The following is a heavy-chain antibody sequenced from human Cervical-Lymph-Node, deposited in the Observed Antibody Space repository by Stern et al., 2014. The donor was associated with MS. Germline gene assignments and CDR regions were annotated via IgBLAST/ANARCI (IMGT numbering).Heavy chain of an antibody. CDR2: LWSDGTKS. CDR3: AREAPVEPAATDAFDI. V-gene: IGHV3-33*01. CDR1: GFTFSTYG. Sequence: VQLVESGGGVVQPGRSLRLSCAASGFTFSTYGMHWVRRAPGKGLEWVAVLWSDGTKSLYEDSVKGRFTISRDNSKNTLYLQMNTLRTEDTAVYYCAREAPVEPAATDAFDIWGRGTMVAVSS. J-gene: IGHJ3*02. D-gene: IGHD2-2*01.